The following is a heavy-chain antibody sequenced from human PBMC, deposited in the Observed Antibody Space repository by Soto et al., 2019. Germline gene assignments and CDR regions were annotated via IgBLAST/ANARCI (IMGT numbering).Heavy chain of an antibody. CDR1: GYTFTSYY. J-gene: IGHJ6*02. CDR2: INPSGGST. D-gene: IGHD3-3*01. Sequence: GASVKVSCKASGYTFTSYYMHWVRQAPGQGLEWMGIINPSGGSTSYAQKFQGRVTMTRDTSTSTVYMELSSLRSEDTAVYYCARIPSERAAFGVVRVYYCGMDVWGQGTTVTVSS. V-gene: IGHV1-46*01. CDR3: ARIPSERAAFGVVRVYYCGMDV.